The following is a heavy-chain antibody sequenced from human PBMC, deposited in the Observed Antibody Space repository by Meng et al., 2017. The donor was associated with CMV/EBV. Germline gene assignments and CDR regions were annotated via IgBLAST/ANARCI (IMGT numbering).Heavy chain of an antibody. CDR1: GYTFTSYD. Sequence: ASVKVSCKASGYTFTSYDINWVRQATGQGLEWMGWMNPNSGNTGYAQKFQGRVTITRNTSISTAYMELSSLRSEDTAVYYCARGLREFYYYYGMDVWGQGTTVTVSS. J-gene: IGHJ6*02. V-gene: IGHV1-8*03. CDR2: MNPNSGNT. D-gene: IGHD3-10*01. CDR3: ARGLREFYYYYGMDV.